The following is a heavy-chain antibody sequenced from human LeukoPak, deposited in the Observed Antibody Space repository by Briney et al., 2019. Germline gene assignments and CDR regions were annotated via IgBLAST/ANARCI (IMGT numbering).Heavy chain of an antibody. D-gene: IGHD3-22*01. CDR1: GGSISSGGYS. V-gene: IGHV4-30-2*01. Sequence: SETLSLTCAVSGGSISSGGYSWSWIRQPPGKGLEWIGYIYHSGSTYYNPSLKSRVTISVDRPKNQFSLKLSSVTAADTAVYYCARGWYYYDSSGYDYWGQGTLVTVSS. CDR2: IYHSGST. CDR3: ARGWYYYDSSGYDY. J-gene: IGHJ4*02.